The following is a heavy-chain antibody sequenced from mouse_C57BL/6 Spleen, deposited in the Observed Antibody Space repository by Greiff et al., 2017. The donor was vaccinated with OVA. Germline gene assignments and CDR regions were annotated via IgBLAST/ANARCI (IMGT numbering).Heavy chain of an antibody. Sequence: VQLHQSGPELVKPGASVKISCKASGYAFSSSWMNWVKQRPGKGLEWIGRIYPGDGDTNYNGKFKGKATLTADKSSSTAYMQLSSLTSEDSAVYFCARRWDLDYWGQGTTLTVSS. CDR2: IYPGDGDT. D-gene: IGHD4-1*01. CDR1: GYAFSSSW. CDR3: ARRWDLDY. V-gene: IGHV1-82*01. J-gene: IGHJ2*01.